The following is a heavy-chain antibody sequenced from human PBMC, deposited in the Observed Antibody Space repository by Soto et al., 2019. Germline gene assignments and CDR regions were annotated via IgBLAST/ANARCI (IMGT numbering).Heavy chain of an antibody. CDR2: IYYSGST. J-gene: IGHJ4*02. D-gene: IGHD2-15*01. Sequence: SETLSLTCTVSGGSISSSSYYWGWIRQPPGKGLEWIGSIYYSGSTYYNPSLKSRVTISVDTSKNQFSLKLSSVTAADTAVYYCARLGVVVAADYFDYWGQGTLVTVSS. CDR3: ARLGVVVAADYFDY. V-gene: IGHV4-39*01. CDR1: GGSISSSSYY.